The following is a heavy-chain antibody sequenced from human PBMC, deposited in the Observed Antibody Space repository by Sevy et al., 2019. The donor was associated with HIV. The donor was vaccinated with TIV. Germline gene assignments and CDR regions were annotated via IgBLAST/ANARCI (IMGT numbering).Heavy chain of an antibody. CDR2: IKSKTDGGTT. J-gene: IGHJ4*02. CDR1: GFTFSNAW. D-gene: IGHD2-2*01. CDR3: TTGDIVVVPAAMRGNCFDY. V-gene: IGHV3-15*01. Sequence: WGSLRLSCAASGFTFSNAWMSWVRQAPGKGLEWVGRIKSKTDGGTTDYAAPVKGRFTISRDDSKNTLYLQMNSLKTEDTAVYYCTTGDIVVVPAAMRGNCFDYWGQGTLVTVSS.